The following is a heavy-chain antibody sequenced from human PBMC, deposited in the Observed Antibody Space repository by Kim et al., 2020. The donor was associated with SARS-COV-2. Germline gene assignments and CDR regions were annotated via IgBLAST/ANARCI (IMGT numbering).Heavy chain of an antibody. CDR3: TTDRKYDYVWGSYRYPDY. Sequence: GGSLRLSCAASGFTFSNAWMSWVRQAPGKWLEWVGRIKSKTDGGTTDYAAPVKGRFTISRTDSKNTLYLQMNSMKTEDTAVYYCTTDRKYDYVWGSYRYPDYWGQGTLVTVSS. D-gene: IGHD3-16*02. CDR2: IKSKTDGGTT. J-gene: IGHJ4*02. CDR1: GFTFSNAW. V-gene: IGHV3-15*01.